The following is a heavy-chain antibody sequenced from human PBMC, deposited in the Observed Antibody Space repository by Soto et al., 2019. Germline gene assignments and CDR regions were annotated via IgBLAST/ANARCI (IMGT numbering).Heavy chain of an antibody. CDR2: IYYSGST. CDR3: ARKIVATYYNAFDI. D-gene: IGHD5-12*01. Sequence: PSETLSLTCTVSGGSISSSSYYWGWIRQPPGKGLEWIGSIYYSGSTYYNPSLKSRVTISVDTSKNQFSLKLSSVTAADTAVYYCARKIVATYYNAFDIWGQGTMVTVS. V-gene: IGHV4-39*01. CDR1: GGSISSSSYY. J-gene: IGHJ3*02.